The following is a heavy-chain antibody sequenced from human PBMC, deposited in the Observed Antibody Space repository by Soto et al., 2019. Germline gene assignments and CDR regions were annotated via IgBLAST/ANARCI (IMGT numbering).Heavy chain of an antibody. D-gene: IGHD4-4*01. CDR1: GFTFSDHW. Sequence: EVQLVESGGGLVQPGGSLRLSCAAAGFTFSDHWMHWVRQAPGQGLVWVSRINGDGTNTFYADSVKGRFSISRDNAKNTVYLHMYSLRGEDTAVYYCARGIQYRYCMDVWSQGTTVTVSS. V-gene: IGHV3-74*01. J-gene: IGHJ6*02. CDR2: INGDGTNT. CDR3: ARGIQYRYCMDV.